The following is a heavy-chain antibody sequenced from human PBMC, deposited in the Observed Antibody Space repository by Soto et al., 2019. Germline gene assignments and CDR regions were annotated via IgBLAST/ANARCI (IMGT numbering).Heavy chain of an antibody. Sequence: PSETLSLTCAVYGGSFSGSYWSWIRQSPGKGLEWIGEINHSGDSNYNPSLKSRVTISVDTSENQFSLNLRSVTAADTAVYYCARVYGYFYYYYMEIWGKGTMVTVSS. V-gene: IGHV4-34*01. J-gene: IGHJ6*03. CDR2: INHSGDS. CDR1: GGSFSGSY. D-gene: IGHD3-16*01. CDR3: ARVYGYFYYYYMEI.